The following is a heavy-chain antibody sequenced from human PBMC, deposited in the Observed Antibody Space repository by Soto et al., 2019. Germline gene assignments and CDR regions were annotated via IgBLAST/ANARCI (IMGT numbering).Heavy chain of an antibody. V-gene: IGHV3-30*18. D-gene: IGHD6-6*01. J-gene: IGHJ6*02. CDR1: GFTLSSND. CDR2: ISYDGGNE. Sequence: PGGSLRLSCAASGFTLSSNDMHWVRQAPGKGLEWVAVISYDGGNEDYADSVKGRITISRDNSKNTLYLQMNSLRAEDTAVYYCAKDQEAAARPSHYYYYGMDVWGQGTTVTVSS. CDR3: AKDQEAAARPSHYYYYGMDV.